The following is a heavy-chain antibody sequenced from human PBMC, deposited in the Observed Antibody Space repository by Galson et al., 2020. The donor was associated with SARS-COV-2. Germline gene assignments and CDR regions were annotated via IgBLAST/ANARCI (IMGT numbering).Heavy chain of an antibody. J-gene: IGHJ6*02. CDR1: GFTVSSNY. CDR3: ARELYYYGMDV. CDR2: IYRGGST. V-gene: IGHV3-53*01. Sequence: GGSLRLSCAASGFTVSSNYMSWVRQAPGKGLEWVSVIYRGGSTYYADSVKGRFTISRDNSKNTLYLQMNSLRAEDTAVYYCARELYYYGMDVWGQGTTVTVPS.